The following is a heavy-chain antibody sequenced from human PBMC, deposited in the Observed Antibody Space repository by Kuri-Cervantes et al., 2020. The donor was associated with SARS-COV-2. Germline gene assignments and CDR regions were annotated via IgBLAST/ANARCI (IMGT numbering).Heavy chain of an antibody. CDR2: IRSKAYGGTT. V-gene: IGHV3-49*04. CDR3: AKDYDFWSDLTGGFDY. D-gene: IGHD3-3*01. CDR1: GFTFGDYA. Sequence: GGSLRLSCTASGFTFGDYAMSWVRQAPGKGLEWVGFIRSKAYGGTTEYAASVKGRFTISRDDSKSIAYLQMNSLRAEDTAVYYCAKDYDFWSDLTGGFDYWGQGTLVT. J-gene: IGHJ4*02.